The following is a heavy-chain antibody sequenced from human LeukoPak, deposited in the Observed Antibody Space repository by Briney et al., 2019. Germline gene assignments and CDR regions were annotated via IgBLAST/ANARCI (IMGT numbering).Heavy chain of an antibody. CDR3: AREYQLPDYDAFDI. J-gene: IGHJ3*02. Sequence: GASVKVSCKASGGTFSSYAISRVRQAPGQGLEWMGGIIPIFGTANYAQKFQGRVTITADESTSTAYMELSSLRSEDTAVYYCAREYQLPDYDAFDIWGQGTMVTVSS. CDR1: GGTFSSYA. CDR2: IIPIFGTA. D-gene: IGHD2-2*01. V-gene: IGHV1-69*13.